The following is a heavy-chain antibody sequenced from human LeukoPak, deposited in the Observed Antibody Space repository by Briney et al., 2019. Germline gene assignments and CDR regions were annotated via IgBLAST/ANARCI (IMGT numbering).Heavy chain of an antibody. CDR2: IYYSGST. CDR1: GDSLCTYH. J-gene: IGHJ4*02. V-gene: IGHV4-59*01. D-gene: IGHD4-23*01. Sequence: SEALSLTCTVSGDSLCTYHWSWIRQPAGKGLEWIGYIYYSGSTNYNPSLKSRVTISVDTANHQFTLKLSSVTAADTAVYYCARFYGGPFDYWGKGTLVTVSS. CDR3: ARFYGGPFDY.